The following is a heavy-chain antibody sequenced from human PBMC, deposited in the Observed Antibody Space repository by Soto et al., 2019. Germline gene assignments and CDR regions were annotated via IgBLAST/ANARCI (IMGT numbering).Heavy chain of an antibody. D-gene: IGHD2-21*01. Sequence: PVGSLRLSCAASGFTFSSNWMHWVRRVPGRGLVWVSRINTDGSETNYEDSVEGRFTISRDNAKNRLYLQMNSLRGEDTAVYYCVRDGEGFWGQGTLVTVSS. J-gene: IGHJ4*02. CDR2: INTDGSET. V-gene: IGHV3-74*01. CDR1: GFTFSSNW. CDR3: VRDGEGF.